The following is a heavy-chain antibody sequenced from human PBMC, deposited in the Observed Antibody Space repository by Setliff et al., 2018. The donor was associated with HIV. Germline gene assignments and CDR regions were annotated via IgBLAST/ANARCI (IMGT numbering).Heavy chain of an antibody. Sequence: SVKVSCKASGGTFSRYAISWVRQAPGQGREWMGGIIPIFGTANYAQKFQGRVTITADESTSTAYMELSSLRSEDTAVYYCASIVGASDAFDIWGQGTMVTVSS. J-gene: IGHJ3*02. CDR1: GGTFSRYA. D-gene: IGHD1-26*01. CDR3: ASIVGASDAFDI. V-gene: IGHV1-69*13. CDR2: IIPIFGTA.